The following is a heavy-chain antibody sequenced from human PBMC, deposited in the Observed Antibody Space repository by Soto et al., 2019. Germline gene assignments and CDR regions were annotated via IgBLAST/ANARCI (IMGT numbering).Heavy chain of an antibody. V-gene: IGHV3-23*01. CDR3: AKVRYYDILTGYYNTRT. Sequence: GGSLRLSCAASGFTFSSCAMSWVRQAPGKGLEWVSAISGSGGSTYYADSVKGRFTISRDNSKNTLYLQMNSLRAEDTAVYYCAKVRYYDILTGYYNTRTWGQGTLVTVSS. CDR2: ISGSGGST. D-gene: IGHD3-9*01. J-gene: IGHJ4*02. CDR1: GFTFSSCA.